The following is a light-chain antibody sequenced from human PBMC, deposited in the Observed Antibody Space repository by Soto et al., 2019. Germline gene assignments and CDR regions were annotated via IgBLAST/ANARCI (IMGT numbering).Light chain of an antibody. Sequence: EIHMSQSPSTLSASVGERVTISCRASQSISNLLAWYQQRPGKAHKLLISDAYTMEHGVHSRFRGSGSGTEFTLTISSLQPDDFATYYCKQYNSFAWTFGQGTKVDI. CDR3: KQYNSFAWT. J-gene: IGKJ1*01. CDR2: DAY. CDR1: QSISNL. V-gene: IGKV1-5*01.